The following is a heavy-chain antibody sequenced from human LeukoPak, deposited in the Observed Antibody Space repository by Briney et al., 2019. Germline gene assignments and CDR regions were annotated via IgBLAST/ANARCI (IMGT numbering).Heavy chain of an antibody. CDR3: AKGSSPFDY. V-gene: IGHV3-23*01. D-gene: IGHD6-13*01. J-gene: IGHJ4*02. Sequence: GGSLRLSCAASGFTFSNYAMSWVRQAPGKGLEWVSAISANGGGTYYADSVKGRFTISGDNSKNTLYLQMNSLRAEDTAVYYCAKGSSPFDYWGQGTLVTVSS. CDR1: GFTFSNYA. CDR2: ISANGGGT.